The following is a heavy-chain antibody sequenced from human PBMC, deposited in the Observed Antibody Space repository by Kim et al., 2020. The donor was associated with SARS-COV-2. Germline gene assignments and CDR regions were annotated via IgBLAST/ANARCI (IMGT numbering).Heavy chain of an antibody. D-gene: IGHD3-16*01. CDR3: WGLIAGFDL. Sequence: AETLSLTCTVSGCSISSHYWTWIRQPPGKGLEWIAYIHYSGSTTYNAALMSGATISSNTTKKQFSLKLTSETVAAPTVTSCWGLIAGFDLWGQGSLLT. CDR1: GCSISSHY. V-gene: IGHV4-59*11. CDR2: IHYSGST. J-gene: IGHJ5*02.